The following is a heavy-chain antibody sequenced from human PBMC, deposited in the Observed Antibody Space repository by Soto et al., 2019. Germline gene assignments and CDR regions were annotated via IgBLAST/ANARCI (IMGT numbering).Heavy chain of an antibody. CDR1: GVIVSDTY. CDR3: AREPRYCRGGSCSITGDAFDI. CDR2: ISNRGDT. J-gene: IGHJ3*02. Sequence: EVQLVESGGGLVQPGGSLRLSCTASGVIVSDTYMNWVRQAPGKGLEWVSVISNRGDTHYADSVRGRFSLSRDIADNTLHLKMNILRVEDTAVYYCAREPRYCRGGSCSITGDAFDIWGQGTMVTVSS. V-gene: IGHV3-66*01. D-gene: IGHD2-15*01.